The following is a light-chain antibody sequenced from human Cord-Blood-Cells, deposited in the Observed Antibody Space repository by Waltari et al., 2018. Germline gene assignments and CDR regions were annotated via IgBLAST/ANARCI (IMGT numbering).Light chain of an antibody. Sequence: QSALTQPASVSGSPGPSITISCTGTSSAVVSYNIVSWYQQHPGKAPKLMIYEVSKRPSGVSNRFSGSKSGNTASLTISGLQAEDEADYYCCSYAGSSTWVFGGGTKLTVL. CDR2: EVS. V-gene: IGLV2-23*02. CDR1: SSAVVSYNI. CDR3: CSYAGSSTWV. J-gene: IGLJ3*02.